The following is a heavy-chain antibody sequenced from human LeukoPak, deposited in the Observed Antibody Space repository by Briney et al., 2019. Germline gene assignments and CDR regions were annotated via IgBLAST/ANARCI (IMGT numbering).Heavy chain of an antibody. CDR2: ISATSTDT. CDR3: VRTAGREGGD. CDR1: GFTFSDNY. V-gene: IGHV3-11*06. Sequence: GGSLRLSCAASGFTFSDNYMSWIRQAPGKGPEWVSYISATSTDTNYADSVKGRFSVSSDNARNSLYLQMNSLRAEDTAVYYCVRTAGREGGDWGQGTLVTVSS. D-gene: IGHD3-16*01. J-gene: IGHJ4*02.